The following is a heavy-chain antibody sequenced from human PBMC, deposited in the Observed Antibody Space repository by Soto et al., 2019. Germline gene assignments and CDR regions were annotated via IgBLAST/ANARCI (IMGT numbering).Heavy chain of an antibody. CDR3: ARDSYYDSSGYYYSLFYYYYGMDV. J-gene: IGHJ6*02. Sequence: PSETLSLTCAVSGYSISSGYYWGWIRQAPGKGLEGIGSIYHSGSTYYNPSLKSRVTISVYTSKNQFSLKLSSVTAADTAVYYCARDSYYDSSGYYYSLFYYYYGMDVWGQGNTVT. CDR2: IYHSGST. V-gene: IGHV4-38-2*02. D-gene: IGHD3-22*01. CDR1: GYSISSGYY.